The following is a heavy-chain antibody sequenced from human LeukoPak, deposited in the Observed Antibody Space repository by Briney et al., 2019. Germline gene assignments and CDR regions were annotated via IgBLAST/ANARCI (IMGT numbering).Heavy chain of an antibody. CDR3: AREGSRGIVVVVAAITYFDY. CDR1: GFTFSSYS. J-gene: IGHJ4*02. D-gene: IGHD2-15*01. V-gene: IGHV3-21*01. Sequence: PGGSLRLSCAASGFTFSSYSMNWVRQAPGKGLEWVSSISSSSRYIYYADSVKGRFTISRDNAKNSLYLQMNSLRAEDTAVYYCAREGSRGIVVVVAAITYFDYWGQGTLVTVSS. CDR2: ISSSSRYI.